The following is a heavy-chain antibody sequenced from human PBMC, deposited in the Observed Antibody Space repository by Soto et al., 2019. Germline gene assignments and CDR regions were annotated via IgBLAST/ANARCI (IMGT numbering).Heavy chain of an antibody. D-gene: IGHD3-16*02. CDR1: GGSFSGYY. V-gene: IGHV4-34*01. Sequence: PSETLSLTCAVYGGSFSGYYWSWIRQPPGKGLEWIGEINHSGSTNYNPSLKSRVTISVDTSKNQFSLKLSSVTAADTAVYYCSRGSAYYDYVWGSYRPDQFDYWGQGTLVTVSS. CDR3: SRGSAYYDYVWGSYRPDQFDY. J-gene: IGHJ4*02. CDR2: INHSGST.